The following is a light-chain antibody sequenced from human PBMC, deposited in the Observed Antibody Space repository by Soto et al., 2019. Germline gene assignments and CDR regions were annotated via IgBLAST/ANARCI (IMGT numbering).Light chain of an antibody. Sequence: QSVLTKPRSVFWSPGQSVTISCNGTSRDVGGYNYVSWYQQHPGKAPKLMIYDVSKRPSGVPDRFSGSKSGNTASLTISGLQAEDEADYYCCSYGGSYTQVVFGGGTKVTVL. CDR1: SRDVGGYNY. CDR3: CSYGGSYTQVV. CDR2: DVS. J-gene: IGLJ2*01. V-gene: IGLV2-11*01.